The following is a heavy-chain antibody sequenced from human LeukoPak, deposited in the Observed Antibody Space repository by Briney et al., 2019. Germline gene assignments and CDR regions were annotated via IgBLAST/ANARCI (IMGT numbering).Heavy chain of an antibody. CDR1: GFSFSGFG. CDR3: VRVAVAPIRDWYFDL. D-gene: IGHD6-19*01. V-gene: IGHV3-30*12. J-gene: IGHJ2*01. CDR2: IWYDGSNT. Sequence: GGSLRLSCAASGFSFSGFGMHWVHQAPGMGPEWVAVIWYDGSNTYYADSVKGRFTISRDNSKNTVYLQMNSLRGDDTAVYYCVRVAVAPIRDWYFDLWGRGTLVSVS.